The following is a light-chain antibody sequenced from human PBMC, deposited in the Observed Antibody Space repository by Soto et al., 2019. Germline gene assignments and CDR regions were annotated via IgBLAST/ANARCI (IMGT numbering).Light chain of an antibody. V-gene: IGKV1-5*01. J-gene: IGKJ3*01. CDR1: QSIKTW. CDR3: QKYNSAPHT. Sequence: DIQMTQSPSALSASVGDRVSITCRASQSIKTWLAWYQRKPGRAPNLLIYDASSLQSGVPSRFSGSGSGTDFTLTISSLQPEDVATYYCQKYNSAPHTFGPGTKVDI. CDR2: DAS.